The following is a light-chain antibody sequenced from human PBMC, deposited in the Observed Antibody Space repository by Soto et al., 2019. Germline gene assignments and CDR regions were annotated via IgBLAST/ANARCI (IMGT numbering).Light chain of an antibody. Sequence: DIQMTQSPSSVSASVGDRVTITCRASQGISSWLAWYQQKPGKAPKLLIYAASSLQSGVPSRFSGSGSGTDFPPPISSCKLETFAPDYCKQVTGFPLPFAEGTKGRSN. CDR1: QGISSW. CDR2: AAS. J-gene: IGKJ4*01. CDR3: KQVTGFPLP. V-gene: IGKV1D-12*01.